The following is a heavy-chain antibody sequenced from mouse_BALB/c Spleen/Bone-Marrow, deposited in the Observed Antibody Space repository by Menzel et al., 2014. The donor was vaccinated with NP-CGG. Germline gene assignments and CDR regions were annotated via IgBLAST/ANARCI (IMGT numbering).Heavy chain of an antibody. CDR3: ARSRYDVGWFAY. Sequence: EVQLQEPGGDLVQPGGSRKLSCAASGFTFSAFGMHWVRQAPERGLEWVAYIISGSNTIYYSDKVKGRFTISRDNPKNTLFLQMTSLRSEDTAMYYCARSRYDVGWFAYWGQGTLVTVSA. V-gene: IGHV5-17*02. J-gene: IGHJ3*01. D-gene: IGHD2-14*01. CDR2: IISGSNTI. CDR1: GFTFSAFG.